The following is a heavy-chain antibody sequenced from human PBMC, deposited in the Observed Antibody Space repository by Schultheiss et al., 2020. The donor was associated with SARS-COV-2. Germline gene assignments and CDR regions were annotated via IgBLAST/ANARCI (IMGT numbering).Heavy chain of an antibody. CDR1: GGTFSSYA. CDR2: IIPIFGTA. V-gene: IGHV1-69*13. D-gene: IGHD5-24*01. Sequence: SVKVSCKASGGTFSSYAISWVRQAPGQGLEWMGGIIPIFGTANYAQKFQGRVTITADESTSTAYMELSSLRSEDTAVYYCARGGNGYNYRGLEYWGQGTLVTVSS. J-gene: IGHJ4*02. CDR3: ARGGNGYNYRGLEY.